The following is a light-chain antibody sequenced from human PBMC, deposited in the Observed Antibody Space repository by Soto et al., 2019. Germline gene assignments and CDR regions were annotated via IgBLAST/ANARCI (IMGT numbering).Light chain of an antibody. V-gene: IGKV1-33*01. CDR3: QQYDYLPWT. Sequence: DIPMTQSPSSLSASVGDRVTITCQATQDISNNLNWYQQKPGKAPKLLIYDAYKLETGVPSSFSGSGSGTDFTFTISSLQPEDIATYYCQQYDYLPWTFGQGTKVDIK. J-gene: IGKJ1*01. CDR1: QDISNN. CDR2: DAY.